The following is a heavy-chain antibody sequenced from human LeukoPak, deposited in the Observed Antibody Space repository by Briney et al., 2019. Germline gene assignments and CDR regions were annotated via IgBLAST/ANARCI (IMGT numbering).Heavy chain of an antibody. CDR3: ARDSNSWVSYMDV. D-gene: IGHD3-16*01. CDR1: GYTFTGYY. J-gene: IGHJ6*03. Sequence: GASVKVSCKASGYTFTGYYMHWVRQAPGQGLEWMGWINPNSGGTNYAQKFQGRVTMTRDTSISTAYMELSRLRSDDTAVYYCARDSNSWVSYMDVWGKGTTVTVSS. V-gene: IGHV1-2*02. CDR2: INPNSGGT.